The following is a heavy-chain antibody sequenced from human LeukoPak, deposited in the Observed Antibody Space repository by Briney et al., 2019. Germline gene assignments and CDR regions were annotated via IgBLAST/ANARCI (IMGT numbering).Heavy chain of an antibody. V-gene: IGHV3-21*01. CDR3: ARALTVKGSSGWLVDY. J-gene: IGHJ4*02. Sequence: GGSLRLSCAASGFTFSSYSMNWVRQAPGKGLEWVSSISSSSSYIYYADSVKGRFTISRDNAKNSLYLQMNSLRAEDTAVYYCARALTVKGSSGWLVDYWGQGTLVTVSS. CDR2: ISSSSSYI. D-gene: IGHD6-19*01. CDR1: GFTFSSYS.